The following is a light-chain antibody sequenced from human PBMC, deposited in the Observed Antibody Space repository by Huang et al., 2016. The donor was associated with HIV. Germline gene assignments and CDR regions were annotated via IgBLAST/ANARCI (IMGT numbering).Light chain of an antibody. CDR2: GAS. Sequence: EIVLTQSPGTLSLSPGERATLSCRASPSLGSSSLAWYQQKAGQAPRLLMYGASSRATGIPDRCRGSGSETDFTLSISRLEPEDFAVYYCQQYDSSPVTFGGGTKVEIK. J-gene: IGKJ4*01. CDR1: PSLGSSS. CDR3: QQYDSSPVT. V-gene: IGKV3-20*01.